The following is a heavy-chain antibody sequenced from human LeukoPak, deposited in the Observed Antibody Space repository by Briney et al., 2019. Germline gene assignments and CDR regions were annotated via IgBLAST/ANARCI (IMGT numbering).Heavy chain of an antibody. CDR3: AKDGTRYDSSGYYSHLDY. CDR2: ISWNSGSI. CDR1: GFTFGDYA. V-gene: IGHV3-9*03. J-gene: IGHJ4*02. Sequence: GRSLRLSCAASGFTFGDYAMHWVRQAPGKGLEWVSGISWNSGSIGYADSVKGRFTISRDNAKNSLYLQMNSLRAEDMALYYCAKDGTRYDSSGYYSHLDYWGQGRLVTVSS. D-gene: IGHD3-22*01.